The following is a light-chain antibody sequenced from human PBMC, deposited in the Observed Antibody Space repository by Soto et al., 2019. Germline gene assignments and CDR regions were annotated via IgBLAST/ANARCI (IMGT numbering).Light chain of an antibody. CDR3: SSYISSSTYV. J-gene: IGLJ1*01. V-gene: IGLV2-14*01. Sequence: QSVLTQPASVSGSPGQSITISCTGTSSDIGRYNYVSWYQQYPGKAPKFMIYDVSNRPSGVSNRFSGSKSGNTASLTISGLQAEDEADYYCSSYISSSTYVFGTGTSSPS. CDR1: SSDIGRYNY. CDR2: DVS.